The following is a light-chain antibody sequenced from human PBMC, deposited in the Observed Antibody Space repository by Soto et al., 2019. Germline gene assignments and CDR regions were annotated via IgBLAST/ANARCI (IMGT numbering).Light chain of an antibody. V-gene: IGKV1-5*03. J-gene: IGKJ4*01. CDR2: KAS. CDR1: QTINRW. CDR3: LQYNSYPLT. Sequence: DIQMTQSPSTLSASVGDRVTLTCRASQTINRWLAWYQQRPGKAPKLLIHKASTLEGGVPSRFSDSDSGTEFDRTISSLQPDDVATYYCLQYNSYPLTFGGGTKVELK.